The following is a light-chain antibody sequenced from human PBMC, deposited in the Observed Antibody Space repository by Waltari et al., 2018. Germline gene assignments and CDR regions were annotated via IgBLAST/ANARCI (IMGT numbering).Light chain of an antibody. CDR1: QGISNS. CDR2: SAS. V-gene: IGKV1-NL1*01. CDR3: QQYYSNLFT. J-gene: IGKJ3*01. Sequence: DIQMTQSPSSLSASVGDSVTITCRASQGISNSLAWYQQKVGKAPKLLLYSASTLESGVASRFSGGGSGADYTLTISSLQPEDFATYYCQQYYSNLFTFGPGTKVDIK.